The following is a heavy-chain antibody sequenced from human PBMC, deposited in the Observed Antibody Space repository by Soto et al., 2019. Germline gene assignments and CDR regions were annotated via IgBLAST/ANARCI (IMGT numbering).Heavy chain of an antibody. Sequence: GGSLRLSCAASGFSFSSYAMSWVRQAPGKGLEWASGISGSGGGTYYADSVQGRFTISRDNSKNTLYLQMNSLRAEDTAVYYCAVYGLAGNRLDSWGQGTLVTVSS. CDR3: AVYGLAGNRLDS. CDR1: GFSFSSYA. CDR2: ISGSGGGT. J-gene: IGHJ5*01. D-gene: IGHD6-19*01. V-gene: IGHV3-23*01.